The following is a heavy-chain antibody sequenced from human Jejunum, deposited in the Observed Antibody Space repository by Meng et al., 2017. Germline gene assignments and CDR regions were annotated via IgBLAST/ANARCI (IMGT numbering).Heavy chain of an antibody. D-gene: IGHD6-13*01. J-gene: IGHJ4*02. CDR3: ARGVGYLPD. CDR2: INQDGNEK. V-gene: IGHV3-7*01. CDR1: RFTFSSNW. Sequence: GGSLRLSCVESRFTFSSNWMSWVRQAPGKRLEWVANINQDGNEKYYMDSLKGRFTISRDNAKNSLFLQMNSLRVEDTAVYYCARGVGYLPDWGQGKLVTVCS.